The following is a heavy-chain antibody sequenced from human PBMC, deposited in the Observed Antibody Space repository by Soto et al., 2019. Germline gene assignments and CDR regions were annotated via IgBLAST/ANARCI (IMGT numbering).Heavy chain of an antibody. J-gene: IGHJ5*02. CDR3: ARGVLGIWENWFDP. D-gene: IGHD2-8*02. Sequence: GGSLRLSCAASGFTFSSYWMSWVRQAPGKGLEWVANIKQDGSEKYYVDSVKGRFTISRDNAKNSLYLQMNSLRAEDTAVYYCARGVLGIWENWFDPWGQGTLVTVSS. CDR1: GFTFSSYW. CDR2: IKQDGSEK. V-gene: IGHV3-7*04.